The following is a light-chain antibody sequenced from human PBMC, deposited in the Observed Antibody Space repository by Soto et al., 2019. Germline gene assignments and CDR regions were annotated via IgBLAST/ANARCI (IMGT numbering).Light chain of an antibody. CDR3: QQGYSTPWT. V-gene: IGKV1-39*01. CDR1: QSVNTY. J-gene: IGKJ1*01. CDR2: AAS. Sequence: EIEMTQSPSARSASVGDRVTITCRASQSVNTYLHGYQQKAGQAPKLLIYAASTMQSGVPSRFSGRGSGTDFPLTVESLQPEDFATYYCQQGYSTPWTFGQGTKVDIK.